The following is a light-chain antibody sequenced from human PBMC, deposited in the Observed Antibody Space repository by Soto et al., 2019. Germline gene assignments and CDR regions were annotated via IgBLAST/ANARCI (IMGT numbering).Light chain of an antibody. CDR2: EVS. Sequence: QSVLTQPASVSGSPGQSLTISCTGTSSDIGNYNYVSWYQQHPGKAPKLIIFEVSDRPSGISHRFSGSKSGNTAFLTISGLQAEDEALYYCSSYTNIITPVLFGGGTKLTVL. V-gene: IGLV2-14*01. CDR1: SSDIGNYNY. CDR3: SSYTNIITPVL. J-gene: IGLJ2*01.